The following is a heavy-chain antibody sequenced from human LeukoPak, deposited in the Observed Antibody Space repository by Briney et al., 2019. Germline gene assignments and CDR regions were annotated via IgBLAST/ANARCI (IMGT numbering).Heavy chain of an antibody. CDR1: GGSISSSSYY. D-gene: IGHD1/OR15-1a*01. CDR3: ARRDWTKRGFDY. V-gene: IGHV4-39*01. J-gene: IGHJ4*02. CDR2: IYYSGST. Sequence: PSETLSLTCTVSGGSISSSSYYWGWIRQPPGKGLEGFGSIYYSGSTYYNPSLKSRVTISVVTTKNQFSLKLSFVPAADTAVYYCARRDWTKRGFDYWGQGTLVTVSS.